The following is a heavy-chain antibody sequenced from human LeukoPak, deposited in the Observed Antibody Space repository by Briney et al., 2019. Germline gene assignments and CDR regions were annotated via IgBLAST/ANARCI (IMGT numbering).Heavy chain of an antibody. CDR3: AKDPGELLVLGYYMDV. CDR2: IYYSGST. D-gene: IGHD3-10*01. V-gene: IGHV4-39*07. CDR1: GGSISSSSYY. Sequence: SETLSLTCTVSGGSISSSSYYWGWIRQPPGKGLEWIGSIYYSGSTYYNPSLKSRVTISVDTSKNQFSLKLSSVTAADTAVYYCAKDPGELLVLGYYMDVWGKGTTVTISS. J-gene: IGHJ6*03.